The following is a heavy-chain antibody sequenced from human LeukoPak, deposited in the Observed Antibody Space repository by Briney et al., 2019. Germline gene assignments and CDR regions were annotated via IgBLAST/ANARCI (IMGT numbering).Heavy chain of an antibody. CDR3: ERDKYDRSGYHDAFDI. CDR1: GFTVSSKY. Sequence: PGGSLRLSCAASGFTVSSKYMSWVRQAPGKGLEWVAVINSGGSTYYADSEKGRVIISRDNSKHTLYLQMNSHSPEDTAVLYCERDKYDRSGYHDAFDIWGQGTMDTVSS. J-gene: IGHJ3*02. D-gene: IGHD3-22*01. V-gene: IGHV3-66*01. CDR2: INSGGST.